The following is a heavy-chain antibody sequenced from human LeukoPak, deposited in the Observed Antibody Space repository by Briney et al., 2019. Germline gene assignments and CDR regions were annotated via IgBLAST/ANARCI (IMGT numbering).Heavy chain of an antibody. D-gene: IGHD6-6*01. CDR2: INHSGST. V-gene: IGHV4-34*01. Sequence: SETLSLTCAVYAGSFSGYYWSWIRQPPGKGLEWIGEINHSGSTNYNPSLKSRVTISVDTSKNQFSLKLSSMTAADTAVYYCARGRVGIAAQNYYYYYMDVWGKGTTVTVSS. J-gene: IGHJ6*03. CDR1: AGSFSGYY. CDR3: ARGRVGIAAQNYYYYYMDV.